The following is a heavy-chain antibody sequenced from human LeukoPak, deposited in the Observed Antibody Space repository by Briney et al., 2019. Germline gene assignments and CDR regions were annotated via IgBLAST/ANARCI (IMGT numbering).Heavy chain of an antibody. CDR3: ARDLVGAQYYFDY. J-gene: IGHJ4*02. CDR2: ISGSGGNT. CDR1: GFSFTGYA. Sequence: GGSLRLSCAVSGFSFTGYAMSWVRQAPGKGLEWVSAISGSGGNTYYADSVKGRFTISRDNSKNTLYLQMNSLRAEDTAVYYCARDLVGAQYYFDYWGQGTLVTVSS. V-gene: IGHV3-23*01. D-gene: IGHD1-26*01.